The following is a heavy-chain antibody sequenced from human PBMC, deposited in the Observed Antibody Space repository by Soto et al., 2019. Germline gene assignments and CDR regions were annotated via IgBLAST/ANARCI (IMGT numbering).Heavy chain of an antibody. J-gene: IGHJ3*02. V-gene: IGHV3-74*01. CDR2: MNSDGSIT. Sequence: EVQLVESGGGLVQPGGSLRLSCAASGFTFSSLWMHWVRQAPGKGLVWVSRMNSDGSITHYADSVRGLFTISRDNAKNTLYLQMNSLRAEDTAVYYCTRSGDADYERCGDAFDIWGQGTWVTVSS. CDR3: TRSGDADYERCGDAFDI. CDR1: GFTFSSLW. D-gene: IGHD4-17*01.